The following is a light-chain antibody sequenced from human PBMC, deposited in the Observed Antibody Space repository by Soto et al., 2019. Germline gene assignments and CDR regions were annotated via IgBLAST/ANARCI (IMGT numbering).Light chain of an antibody. V-gene: IGLV2-8*01. Sequence: QSVLTQPHSASGSPGQSVTISCTGTSSDVGGYNYVSWYQQHPGKAPKLMIYEVSKRPSGVPDRFSGSKSGNTASLTVSGLQAEDEADYYCSSYAGSNNFDVVFGGGTQLTVL. CDR3: SSYAGSNNFDVV. CDR2: EVS. CDR1: SSDVGGYNY. J-gene: IGLJ2*01.